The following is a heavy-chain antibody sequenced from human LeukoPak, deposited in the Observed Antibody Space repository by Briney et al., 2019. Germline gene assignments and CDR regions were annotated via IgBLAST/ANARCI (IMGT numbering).Heavy chain of an antibody. CDR1: GYTFTGYY. J-gene: IGHJ3*02. CDR3: ARGLGGSYPHDAFDI. V-gene: IGHV1-2*02. CDR2: INPNSGGT. D-gene: IGHD1-26*01. Sequence: GASVKVSCKAFGYTFTGYYMHWVRQAPGQGVEWMGWINPNSGGTNYAQKFQGRVTMTRDTSISTAYMELSRLRSDDTAVYYCARGLGGSYPHDAFDIWGQGTMVTVSS.